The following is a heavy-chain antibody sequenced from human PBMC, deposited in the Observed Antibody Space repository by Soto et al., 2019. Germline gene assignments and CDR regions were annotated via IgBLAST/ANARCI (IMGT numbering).Heavy chain of an antibody. CDR1: GFSLSTGGVG. CDR3: AHRMGKYGSWNGGYFDY. Sequence: QVTLRESGLPLVRPTQPLTLTCTFSGFSLSTGGVGVGWIRQPPGKALEWLAVIYWDDDKRYSPVLRSRLTITKDTSNNLVVLIMTNMDPVDSATYYCAHRMGKYGSWNGGYFDYWGQGTLVTVSS. V-gene: IGHV2-5*02. D-gene: IGHD3-3*01. J-gene: IGHJ4*02. CDR2: IYWDDDK.